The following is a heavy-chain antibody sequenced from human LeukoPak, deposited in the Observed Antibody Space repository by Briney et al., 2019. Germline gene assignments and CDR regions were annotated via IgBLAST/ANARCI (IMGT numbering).Heavy chain of an antibody. CDR2: INPNSGGT. V-gene: IGHV1-2*02. Sequence: GASVKVSCKASGYTFTGYYMHWVRQAPGQGLEWMGWINPNSGGTNYAQKFQGRVTMTRDTSISTAYMELSRLRSDDTAVYYCARDLIRGYCSSTSCPEFDYWGQGTLVTVSS. J-gene: IGHJ4*02. CDR3: ARDLIRGYCSSTSCPEFDY. D-gene: IGHD2-2*01. CDR1: GYTFTGYY.